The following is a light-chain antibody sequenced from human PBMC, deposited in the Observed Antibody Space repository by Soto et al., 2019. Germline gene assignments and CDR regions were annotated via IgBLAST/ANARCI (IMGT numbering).Light chain of an antibody. CDR3: HQYGSSPLT. J-gene: IGKJ4*01. CDR2: GAS. Sequence: EIVLTQSPGTLSLSPGERATLSCRASQSVSSNYLAWYQQKPGQAPRILIYGASSRAPGIPDRFSGSGSGTDFTLTISRLEPEDFAVYYCHQYGSSPLTFGGGTKVEIK. V-gene: IGKV3-20*01. CDR1: QSVSSNY.